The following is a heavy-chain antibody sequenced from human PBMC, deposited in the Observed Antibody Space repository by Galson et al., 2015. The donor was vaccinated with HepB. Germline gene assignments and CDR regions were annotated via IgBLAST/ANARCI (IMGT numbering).Heavy chain of an antibody. CDR2: INHSGST. D-gene: IGHD2-2*01. CDR3: ARGRIVPAAIRITWFDP. CDR1: GGSFSGYY. Sequence: ETLSLPCAVYGGSFSGYYWSWIRQPPGKGLEWIGEINHSGSTNYNPSLKSRVTISVDTSKNQFSLKLSSVTAADTAVYYCARGRIVPAAIRITWFDPWGQGTLVTVSS. J-gene: IGHJ5*02. V-gene: IGHV4-34*01.